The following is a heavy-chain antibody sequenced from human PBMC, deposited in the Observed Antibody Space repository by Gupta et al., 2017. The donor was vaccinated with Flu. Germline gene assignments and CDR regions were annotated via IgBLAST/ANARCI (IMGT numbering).Heavy chain of an antibody. J-gene: IGHJ4*02. CDR1: DYTFSHFG. V-gene: IGHV1-18*01. CDR3: ARGRGLVTTYQNHFDL. D-gene: IGHD1-1*01. Sequence: QVQLVQSGSEVKKPGASVKVSCKASDYTFSHFGVNWVRQAPGQGFEWMGGISPFNGDTQYAQKFQGRGTMTTDASISTAYMELRSLRSDDTAVYYCARGRGLVTTYQNHFDLWGQGTLVSVST. CDR2: ISPFNGDT.